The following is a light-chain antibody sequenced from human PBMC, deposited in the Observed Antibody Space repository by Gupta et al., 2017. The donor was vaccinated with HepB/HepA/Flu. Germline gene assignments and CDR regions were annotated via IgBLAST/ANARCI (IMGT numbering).Light chain of an antibody. CDR3: SSYAGSYTFLV. CDR1: NSDVGYYNY. J-gene: IGLJ2*01. Sequence: QSALTQPRSVSGSPGQSVTISCTGTNSDVGYYNYVSWYQQHPGKAPKLMIYDVNKRPSGVPDRFAGAKSGNTASPTISGLQAEDEADYYCSSYAGSYTFLVCGGGTKLTVL. V-gene: IGLV2-11*01. CDR2: DVN.